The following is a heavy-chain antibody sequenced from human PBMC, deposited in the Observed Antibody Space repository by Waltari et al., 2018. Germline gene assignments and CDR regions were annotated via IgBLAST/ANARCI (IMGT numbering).Heavy chain of an antibody. CDR1: GGSFRAYY. CDR2: INDGGIT. D-gene: IGHD3-22*01. V-gene: IGHV4-34*02. CDR3: AKPLYTSGWHGYET. Sequence: QVQLQQWGAGQLKTSETLSLTCAVSGGSFRAYYWAWIHQRPGKGLEWIGEINDGGITNSKPSLKSRVTSSGDTAKNQFSLRLTSVTGADTAVYYCAKPLYTSGWHGYETWGPGNLVTVSS. J-gene: IGHJ5*02.